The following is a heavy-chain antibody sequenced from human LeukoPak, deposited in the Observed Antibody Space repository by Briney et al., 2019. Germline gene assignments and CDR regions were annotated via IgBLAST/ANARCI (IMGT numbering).Heavy chain of an antibody. D-gene: IGHD6-13*01. Sequence: GGSLRLSCAASGFTFSSYAMSWVRQTPGKGLGWVSSLSGSGGSTYYADSVKGRFTISRDNYKNTLYLQMNSLRAEDTAVYYCAKHEFSSSWPEYFQHWGQGTLVTVSS. J-gene: IGHJ1*01. CDR1: GFTFSSYA. CDR2: LSGSGGST. V-gene: IGHV3-23*01. CDR3: AKHEFSSSWPEYFQH.